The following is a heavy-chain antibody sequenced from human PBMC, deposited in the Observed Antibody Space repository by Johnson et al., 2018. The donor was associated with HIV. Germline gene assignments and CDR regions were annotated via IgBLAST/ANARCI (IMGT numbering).Heavy chain of an antibody. V-gene: IGHV3-30*07. Sequence: SYDGSNKYYADSVKGRFTISRDNSKNTLYLQMNSLRAEDTAVYYCATPSGEEMATIRAFDIWGQGTMVTVSS. J-gene: IGHJ3*02. D-gene: IGHD5-24*01. CDR2: SYDGSNK. CDR3: ATPSGEEMATIRAFDI.